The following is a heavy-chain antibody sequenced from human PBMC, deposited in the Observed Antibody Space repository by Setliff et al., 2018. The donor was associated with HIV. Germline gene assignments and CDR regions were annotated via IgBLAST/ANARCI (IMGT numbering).Heavy chain of an antibody. CDR3: ARRADWFDP. CDR1: VYSFTSFG. CDR2: MSDYNRNT. J-gene: IGHJ5*02. Sequence: AAVKVSCKASVYSFTSFGISWVRQAPGQGLEWVGWMSDYNRNTEHAEKFRGRVTLTKDISTSTAYMELRSLGVDDKAVYYCARRADWFDPWGQGTLVTVSS. V-gene: IGHV1-18*01.